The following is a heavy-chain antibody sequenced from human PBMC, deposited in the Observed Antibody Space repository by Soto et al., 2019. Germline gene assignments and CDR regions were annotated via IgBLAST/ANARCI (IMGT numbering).Heavy chain of an antibody. CDR3: ARAGPVAGNHAFDI. D-gene: IGHD6-19*01. CDR2: IIPIFGTA. J-gene: IGHJ3*02. CDR1: GGSFSRYA. V-gene: IGHV1-69*06. Sequence: SVKVSCKASGGSFSRYAISWVRQAPVQGLEWMGGIIPIFGTATYAQKFQGRVTIIADKSTSTAYMELSSLRSEDTAVYYCARAGPVAGNHAFDIWGQGTLVTVSS.